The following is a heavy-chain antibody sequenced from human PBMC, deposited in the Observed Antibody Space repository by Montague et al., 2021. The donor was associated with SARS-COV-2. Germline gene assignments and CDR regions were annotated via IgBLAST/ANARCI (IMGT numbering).Heavy chain of an antibody. CDR3: ARDLPPSRPRNPV. V-gene: IGHV4-59*01. Sequence: SDTLSLTCTVSGGSISSYYWSWIRQHPGKGLEWIGYIYYSGSTNCNPSLKSRVTISVDTSKNQFSLRLSSVTAADTAVYCCARDLPPSRPRNPVWGQGTLVTVSS. CDR1: GGSISSYY. D-gene: IGHD2/OR15-2a*01. J-gene: IGHJ4*02. CDR2: IYYSGST.